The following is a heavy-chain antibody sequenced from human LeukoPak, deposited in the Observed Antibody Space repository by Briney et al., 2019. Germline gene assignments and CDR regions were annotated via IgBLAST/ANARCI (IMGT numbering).Heavy chain of an antibody. CDR3: TTSFAVVAATTAEYFQH. CDR2: IKSKTDGGTT. V-gene: IGHV3-15*01. CDR1: GFTFSNAW. D-gene: IGHD2-15*01. Sequence: GGSLRLSCAASGFTFSNAWMSWVRQAPGKGLEWVGRIKSKTDGGTTDYAAPVKGRFTISRDDPKNTLYLQMNSLKTEDTAVYYCTTSFAVVAATTAEYFQHWGQGTLVTVSS. J-gene: IGHJ1*01.